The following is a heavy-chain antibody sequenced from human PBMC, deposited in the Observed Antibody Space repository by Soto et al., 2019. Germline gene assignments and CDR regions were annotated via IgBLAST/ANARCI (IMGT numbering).Heavy chain of an antibody. V-gene: IGHV1-69*01. CDR3: ASSYDFWSGYPRENWFDP. Sequence: VCCKPWGCNFSSYATSWVRHAPGQGLEWMGGIIPIFGTANYAQKFQGRVTITADESTGTAYMELSSLRSEDTAVYYCASSYDFWSGYPRENWFDPWGQGTLVTRLL. CDR2: IIPIFGTA. CDR1: GCNFSSYA. D-gene: IGHD3-3*01. J-gene: IGHJ5*02.